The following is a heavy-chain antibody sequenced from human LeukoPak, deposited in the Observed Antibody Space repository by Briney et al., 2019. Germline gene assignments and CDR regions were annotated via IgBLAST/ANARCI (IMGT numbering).Heavy chain of an antibody. V-gene: IGHV3-23*01. Sequence: PGGSLRLSCAASGFTFSSYGMSWVRQAPGKGLEWVSAVSGSGGSTYYADSVKGRFTISRDNSENTLYLQMNSLRAEDTAVFYCTKDRDIVPTELDYWGQGTLVTVSS. J-gene: IGHJ4*02. CDR1: GFTFSSYG. CDR2: VSGSGGST. D-gene: IGHD5-12*01. CDR3: TKDRDIVPTELDY.